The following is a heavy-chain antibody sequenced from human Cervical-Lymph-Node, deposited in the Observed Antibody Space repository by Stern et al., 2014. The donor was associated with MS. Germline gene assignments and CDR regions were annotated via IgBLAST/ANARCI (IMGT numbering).Heavy chain of an antibody. V-gene: IGHV5-51*01. D-gene: IGHD4-11*01. J-gene: IGHJ6*02. CDR3: ARHQTDYKGRDYYYYGMDV. Sequence: EMQLVESGAEVKKPGESLKISCKGSGYSFTSHWIGWVRQMPGKGLEWMGMIYPGDSDTRYSPAFQGPVTISADKSISPAYLQWSSLKASDTAIYYCARHQTDYKGRDYYYYGMDVWGQGTTVTVSS. CDR1: GYSFTSHW. CDR2: IYPGDSDT.